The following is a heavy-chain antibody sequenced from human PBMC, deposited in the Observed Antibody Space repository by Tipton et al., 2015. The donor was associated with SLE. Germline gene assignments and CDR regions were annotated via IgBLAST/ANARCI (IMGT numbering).Heavy chain of an antibody. CDR3: ARDGDMEEGFWSGYTDY. Sequence: GSLRLSCAASGFTFSSYGMHWVRQAPGKGLEWVAFIRYDGSNKYYADSVKGRFTISRDNSKNTLYLQMNSLRAEDTAVYYCARDGDMEEGFWSGYTDYWGQGTLVTVSS. J-gene: IGHJ4*02. V-gene: IGHV3-30*02. CDR1: GFTFSSYG. CDR2: IRYDGSNK. D-gene: IGHD3-3*01.